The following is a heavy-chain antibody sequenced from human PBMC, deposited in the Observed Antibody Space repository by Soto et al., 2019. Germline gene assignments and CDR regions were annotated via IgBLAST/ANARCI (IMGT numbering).Heavy chain of an antibody. D-gene: IGHD5-12*01. J-gene: IGHJ4*02. CDR2: IWYDGSNK. CDR3: ASTINRDGYNQNVFDY. CDR1: GFTFSSYG. V-gene: IGHV3-33*01. Sequence: QVQLVESGGGVVQPGRSLRLSCAASGFTFSSYGMHWVRQAPGKGLEWVAVIWYDGSNKYYADSVKGRFTISRDNSKNTLYLQMNSLRAEDTAVYYCASTINRDGYNQNVFDYWGQGTLVTVSS.